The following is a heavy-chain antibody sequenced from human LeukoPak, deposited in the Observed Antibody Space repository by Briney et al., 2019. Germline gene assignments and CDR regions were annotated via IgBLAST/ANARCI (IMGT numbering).Heavy chain of an antibody. CDR2: INHSGST. Sequence: SETLSLTCAVYGGSFSGYYWSWIRQPPGKGLEWIGEINHSGSTNYNPSLKSRVTISVDTSKNQFSLKLSSLTAADTAVYYCARGRELIAVAGTIWFDPWGQGTLVTVSS. D-gene: IGHD6-19*01. V-gene: IGHV4-34*01. J-gene: IGHJ5*02. CDR1: GGSFSGYY. CDR3: ARGRELIAVAGTIWFDP.